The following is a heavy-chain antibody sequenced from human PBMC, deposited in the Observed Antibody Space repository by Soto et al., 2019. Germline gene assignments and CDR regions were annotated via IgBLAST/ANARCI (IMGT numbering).Heavy chain of an antibody. V-gene: IGHV4-59*01. CDR2: IYYSGST. CDR3: ARACTYNWNCWFDP. Sequence: QVQLQESGPGLVRPSETLSLTCTVSDGSINSYYWTWIRQPPGKGLEWIGYIYYSGSTNYNPSLKSRVTISVDTSKNQFSLKLSSVTAADTAVYYCARACTYNWNCWFDPWGQGTLVTVSS. D-gene: IGHD1-7*01. J-gene: IGHJ5*02. CDR1: DGSINSYY.